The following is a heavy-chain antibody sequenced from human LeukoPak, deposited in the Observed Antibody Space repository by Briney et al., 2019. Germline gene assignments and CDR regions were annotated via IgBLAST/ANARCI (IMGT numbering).Heavy chain of an antibody. V-gene: IGHV4-39*01. Sequence: PSETLSLTCTVSGGSISSSSYYWGWIRQPPGKGLEWIGSIYYSGSTYYNPSLKSRVTISVNTSKNQFSLKLSSVTAADTAVYYCARTGRYYDSSGYYYSNDYWGQGTLVTVSS. CDR2: IYYSGST. CDR3: ARTGRYYDSSGYYYSNDY. J-gene: IGHJ4*02. CDR1: GGSISSSSYY. D-gene: IGHD3-22*01.